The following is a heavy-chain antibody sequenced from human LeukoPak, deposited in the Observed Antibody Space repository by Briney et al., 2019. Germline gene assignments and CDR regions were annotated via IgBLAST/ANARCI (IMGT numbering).Heavy chain of an antibody. J-gene: IGHJ4*02. Sequence: GGSLRLSCAASGFTFSNAWMSWVRQAPGKGLEWVGRIKSKTDGGTIDYATPVKGRFSVSRDDSKNTLYLEMNSLKTEDTAVYYCTTRYYDFWSGYYTGVGLDYWGQGTLVTVSS. V-gene: IGHV3-15*01. CDR2: IKSKTDGGTI. CDR3: TTRYYDFWSGYYTGVGLDY. CDR1: GFTFSNAW. D-gene: IGHD3-3*01.